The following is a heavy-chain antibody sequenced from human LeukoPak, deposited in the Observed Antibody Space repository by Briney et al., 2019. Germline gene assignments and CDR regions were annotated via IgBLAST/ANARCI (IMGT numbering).Heavy chain of an antibody. CDR3: ARSPHILTGENFDY. J-gene: IGHJ4*02. CDR2: INPNSGGI. V-gene: IGHV1-2*02. Sequence: GASVKVSCKASGYSFADFYIHWVRQVPGQGLEWMGWINPNSGGINYAQKFQGRVIMTRDTSITTAYMEMSRLRSDDTALYYCARSPHILTGENFDYWGQGTLVTVSS. D-gene: IGHD3-9*01. CDR1: GYSFADFY.